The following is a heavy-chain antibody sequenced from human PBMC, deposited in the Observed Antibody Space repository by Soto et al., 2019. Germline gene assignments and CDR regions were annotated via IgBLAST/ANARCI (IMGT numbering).Heavy chain of an antibody. CDR2: IIPILGIA. CDR1: GGTFSSYT. Sequence: GASVKVSCKASGGTFSSYTISWVRQAPGQGLEWMGRIIPILGIANYAQKFQGRVTITADKSTSTAYMELSSLRSEDTAVYYCARGRSPAIFGVASSYWGQGTLVTVSS. CDR3: ARGRSPAIFGVASSY. J-gene: IGHJ4*02. D-gene: IGHD3-3*01. V-gene: IGHV1-69*02.